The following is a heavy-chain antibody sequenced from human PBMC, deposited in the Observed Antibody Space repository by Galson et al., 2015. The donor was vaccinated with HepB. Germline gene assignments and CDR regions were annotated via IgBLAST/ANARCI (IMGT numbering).Heavy chain of an antibody. CDR1: GYTFTDHY. CDR2: INPVSGGT. V-gene: IGHV1-2*02. CDR3: ARGPISAAFFSWFDP. J-gene: IGHJ5*02. D-gene: IGHD6-13*01. Sequence: SVKVSCKASGYTFTDHYLHWVRQAPGQGLEWMGWINPVSGGTKTAQRLHDRVTMTRDTSISTIYMELSRLTSDDTAVYYCARGPISAAFFSWFDPWGQGTLVTVSS.